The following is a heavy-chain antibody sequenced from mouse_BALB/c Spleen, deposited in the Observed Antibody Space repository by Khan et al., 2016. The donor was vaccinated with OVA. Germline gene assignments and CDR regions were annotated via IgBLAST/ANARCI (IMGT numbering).Heavy chain of an antibody. CDR3: SRDGMSEFAY. J-gene: IGHJ3*01. CDR1: GYTFADSG. V-gene: IGHV1S137*01. D-gene: IGHD2-3*01. CDR2: ISTYYGNI. Sequence: VQLQQSGPEPVRPGASVKISCKGSGYTFADSGMHWVRQSHAKSLEWIGVISTYYGNIKYNQKFEGRATMTVDKSSSTASMELARLTSEDSAVYFCSRDGMSEFAYWGQGTLVTVAA.